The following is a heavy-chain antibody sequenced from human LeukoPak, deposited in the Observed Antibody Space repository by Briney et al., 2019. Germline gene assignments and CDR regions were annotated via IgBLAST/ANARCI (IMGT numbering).Heavy chain of an antibody. D-gene: IGHD3-22*01. J-gene: IGHJ4*02. Sequence: SLRLSCAASGFTFSSYGMHWVRQAPGKGLEWVAVIWYDGSNKYYADSVKGRFTISRDNSKNTLYLQMNSLRAEDTAMYYCARDKPPPYYYDSSGIFDCWGQGTLVTVSS. V-gene: IGHV3-33*01. CDR2: IWYDGSNK. CDR3: ARDKPPPYYYDSSGIFDC. CDR1: GFTFSSYG.